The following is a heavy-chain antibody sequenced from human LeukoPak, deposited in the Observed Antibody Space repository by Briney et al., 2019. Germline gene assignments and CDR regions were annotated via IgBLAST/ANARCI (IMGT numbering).Heavy chain of an antibody. J-gene: IGHJ6*02. CDR2: ISYDGSNK. CDR3: AKDLLRYFDWFPYGMDV. D-gene: IGHD3-9*01. V-gene: IGHV3-30*18. Sequence: PGRSLRLSCAASGFTFSSYGMHWVRQAPGKGLEWVAVISYDGSNKYYADSVKGRFTISRDNSKNTLYLQMNSLRAEDTAVYYCAKDLLRYFDWFPYGMDVWGQGTTVTVSS. CDR1: GFTFSSYG.